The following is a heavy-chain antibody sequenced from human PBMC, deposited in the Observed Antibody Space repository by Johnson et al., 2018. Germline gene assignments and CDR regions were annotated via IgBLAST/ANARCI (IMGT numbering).Heavy chain of an antibody. Sequence: VHLVESGGGLVQPGGSLRLSCVASGFTFSDYWMTWVRQAPGKGLEWVANIKEDGSQKHYVGSVKGRFTISRDDAKNSLDLQMTRLRAEDTAVYYCGRGGRGAGYGLDVWGQGTTVSVSS. V-gene: IGHV3-7*01. D-gene: IGHD3-16*01. CDR1: GFTFSDYW. CDR3: GRGGRGAGYGLDV. CDR2: IKEDGSQK. J-gene: IGHJ6*02.